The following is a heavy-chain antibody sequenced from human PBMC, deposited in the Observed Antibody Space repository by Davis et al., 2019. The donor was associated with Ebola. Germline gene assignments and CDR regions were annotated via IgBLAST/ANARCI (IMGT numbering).Heavy chain of an antibody. V-gene: IGHV3-33*01. J-gene: IGHJ4*02. CDR2: IWYDGSNK. CDR1: GFTFSSYG. CDR3: ARGGAAYYDFWSGYYSVLEVDY. D-gene: IGHD3-3*01. Sequence: GGSLRLSCAASGFTFSSYGMHWVRQAPGKGLEWVAVIWYDGSNKYYADSVKGRFTISRDNSKNTLYLQMNSLRAEDTAVYYCARGGAAYYDFWSGYYSVLEVDYWGQGTLVTVSS.